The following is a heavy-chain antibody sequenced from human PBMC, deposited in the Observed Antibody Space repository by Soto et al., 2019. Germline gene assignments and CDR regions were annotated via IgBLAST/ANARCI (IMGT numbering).Heavy chain of an antibody. CDR3: ARQRTSVVTQAYFDV. D-gene: IGHD2-21*02. CDR2: TSYTGST. Sequence: SETLSLTCVVSGGSITAYHWSWIRQFPGKGLEWIGSTSYTGSTYNNPSLRSRVSMSIDTSKDQFSLKLKSVTAADTALYFCARQRTSVVTQAYFDVWGPGSLVTVSS. J-gene: IGHJ4*02. V-gene: IGHV4-59*04. CDR1: GGSITAYH.